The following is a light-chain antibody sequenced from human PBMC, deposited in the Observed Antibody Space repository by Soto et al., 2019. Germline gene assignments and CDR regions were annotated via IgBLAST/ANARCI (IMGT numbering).Light chain of an antibody. CDR2: GAS. Sequence: EVVLTQSPGTLSLSPGERATLSCRASQSVSNNYLAWYQQKPGQAPRLLIYGASTRATGVPDRLSGSGSGTEFTLTISRLEPEEFVVFYCHQYSSSPRTFGQGTRAEVK. CDR3: HQYSSSPRT. CDR1: QSVSNNY. V-gene: IGKV3-20*01. J-gene: IGKJ1*01.